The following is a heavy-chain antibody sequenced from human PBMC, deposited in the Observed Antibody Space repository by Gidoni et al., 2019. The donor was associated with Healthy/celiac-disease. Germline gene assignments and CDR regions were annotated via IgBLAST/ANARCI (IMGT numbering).Heavy chain of an antibody. Sequence: QVQLVQSGAEVKKPGASVKVSCKASEYTFSGYYMHWVRQAPGQGLEWMGWINPNSGGTKYAQKFQGRVTMTRDTSISTAYMELSRLRSDDTAVYYCAREFSGSYYHWGQGTLVTVSS. V-gene: IGHV1-2*02. CDR3: AREFSGSYYH. CDR2: INPNSGGT. J-gene: IGHJ5*02. D-gene: IGHD1-26*01. CDR1: EYTFSGYY.